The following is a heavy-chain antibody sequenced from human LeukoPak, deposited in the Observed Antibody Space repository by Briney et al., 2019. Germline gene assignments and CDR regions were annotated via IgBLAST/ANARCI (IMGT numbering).Heavy chain of an antibody. J-gene: IGHJ3*02. CDR2: ISGSGAGT. V-gene: IGHV3-23*01. D-gene: IGHD2-21*02. Sequence: GGSLRLSCAASGFTFSDYYMSWIRQAPGKGLEWVSAISGSGAGTHYADSMEGRFTISRDNSKNTLYLQMNSLRAEDTAVYYCAKGLGDFGRTGAFDIWGQGTMITVSS. CDR3: AKGLGDFGRTGAFDI. CDR1: GFTFSDYY.